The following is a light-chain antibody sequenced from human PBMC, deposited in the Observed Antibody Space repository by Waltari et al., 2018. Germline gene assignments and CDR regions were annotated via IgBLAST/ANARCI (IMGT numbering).Light chain of an antibody. J-gene: IGKJ1*01. Sequence: DIQMTQSPSSVSASVGDRVTITWRASQGMSSGLAWYQQKPGKAPKLLIYAEASLQSGVPSRFSGSGSGTDFTLTISSLQPEDFATYYCQQANSFPRTFGQGTKVEIK. V-gene: IGKV1-12*01. CDR1: QGMSSG. CDR3: QQANSFPRT. CDR2: AEA.